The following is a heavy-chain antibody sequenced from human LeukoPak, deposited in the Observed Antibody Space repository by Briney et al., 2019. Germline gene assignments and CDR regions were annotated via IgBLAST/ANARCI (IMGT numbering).Heavy chain of an antibody. CDR3: ARGDGDYGWFDP. V-gene: IGHV4-59*01. D-gene: IGHD4-17*01. Sequence: RASETLSLTCTVSGGSISSNYWTWIRQPPGKGLEWIGYIYYSGITNYNPSLKSRVTISVDTSKNHFSLKLSSVTAADTAVYYCARGDGDYGWFDPWGQGTLVTVSS. J-gene: IGHJ5*02. CDR1: GGSISSNY. CDR2: IYYSGIT.